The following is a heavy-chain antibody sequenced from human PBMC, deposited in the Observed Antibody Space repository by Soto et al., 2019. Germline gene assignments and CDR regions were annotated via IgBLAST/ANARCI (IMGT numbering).Heavy chain of an antibody. CDR1: GYTFTSYG. V-gene: IGHV1-18*01. CDR3: ARDLGCSSTSCSYPGTIDNWFDP. D-gene: IGHD2-2*01. Sequence: ASVKVSCTASGYTFTSYGISWVRQAPGQGLEWMGWISAYNGNTNYAQKLQGRVTMTTDTSTSTANMELRSLRSDDTAVYYCARDLGCSSTSCSYPGTIDNWFDPWGQGTLVTVSS. CDR2: ISAYNGNT. J-gene: IGHJ5*02.